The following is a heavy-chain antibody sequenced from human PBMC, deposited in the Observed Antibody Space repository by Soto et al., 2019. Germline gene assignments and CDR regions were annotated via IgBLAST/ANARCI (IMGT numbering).Heavy chain of an antibody. CDR2: ISPLISTT. CDR3: AASSSVAAAGYFKF. Sequence: QVQLVQSGAEVKEPGSSVKVSCKAPGDLFNNYACHWVRQSPGQGLEWMGRISPLISTTNNAQKFQGRVTNGAYELTTIVYLEVSNLESEDTAMYYCAASSSVAAAGYFKFWGQGTLVTVSP. J-gene: IGHJ4*02. D-gene: IGHD6-13*01. V-gene: IGHV1-69*18. CDR1: GDLFNNYA.